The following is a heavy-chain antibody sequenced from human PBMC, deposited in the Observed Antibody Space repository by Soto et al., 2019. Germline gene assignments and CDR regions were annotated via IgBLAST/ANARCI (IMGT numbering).Heavy chain of an antibody. V-gene: IGHV1-69*04. CDR2: IIPSIGII. D-gene: IGHD3-22*01. CDR1: GGTFSSFV. J-gene: IGHJ4*02. CDR3: ARESDMKFHSDSSAETGY. Sequence: QVQLVQSGAEVKKPGSSVKVSCKASGGTFSSFVISWVRQAPGQGLEWMGRIIPSIGIINYAQKFQGRVTITADTSTSKAYMELSRLRSDDTGVYYCARESDMKFHSDSSAETGYWGQGTLVTVSS.